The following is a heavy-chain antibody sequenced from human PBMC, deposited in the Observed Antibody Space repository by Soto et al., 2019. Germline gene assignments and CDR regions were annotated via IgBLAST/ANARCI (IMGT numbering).Heavy chain of an antibody. CDR2: ISSSGTSA. CDR3: ARARGAVTGHYFDY. V-gene: IGHV3-11*05. D-gene: IGHD6-19*01. J-gene: IGHJ4*02. Sequence: QVQLEESGGGLVKPGGSLRLSCAASGFTFSAYYMSWIRQAPGKGLEYISYISSSGTSANYADSVKGRFTISRDNAKNSLYLQMNSLRAEDTAVYYCARARGAVTGHYFDYWGQGALVTVSS. CDR1: GFTFSAYY.